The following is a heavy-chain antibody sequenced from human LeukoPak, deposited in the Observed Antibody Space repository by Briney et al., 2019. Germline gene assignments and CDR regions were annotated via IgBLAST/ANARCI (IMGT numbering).Heavy chain of an antibody. CDR2: ISGSGGST. Sequence: GGSLRLSCAASGFTFSSYAMSWVRQAPGKGLEWVSAISGSGGSTYYADSVKGRLTISRDNSKNTLYLQMNSLRAEDPAVSYCASANYDFWWGFDYWGQGTLVTVSS. D-gene: IGHD3-3*01. J-gene: IGHJ4*02. CDR1: GFTFSSYA. V-gene: IGHV3-23*01. CDR3: ASANYDFWWGFDY.